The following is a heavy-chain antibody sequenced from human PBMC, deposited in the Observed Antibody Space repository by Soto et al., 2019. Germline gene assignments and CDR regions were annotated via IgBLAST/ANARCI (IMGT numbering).Heavy chain of an antibody. Sequence: LSLTCTVSGGSISSYYWSWIRQPPGKGLEWIGYIYYSGSTNYNPSLKSRVTISVDTSKNQFSLKLSSVTAADTAVYYCARALRFLEWSPSWFDPWGQGTLVTVSS. D-gene: IGHD3-3*01. V-gene: IGHV4-59*01. CDR1: GGSISSYY. CDR2: IYYSGST. CDR3: ARALRFLEWSPSWFDP. J-gene: IGHJ5*02.